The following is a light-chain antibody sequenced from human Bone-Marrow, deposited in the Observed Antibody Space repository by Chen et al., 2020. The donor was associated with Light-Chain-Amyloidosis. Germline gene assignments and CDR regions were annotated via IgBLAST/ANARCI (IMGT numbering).Light chain of an antibody. V-gene: IGLV2-14*01. J-gene: IGLJ1*01. Sequence: QSALTQPASVSGSPGQSITISCTGTSSDVGGDNHVSWYQQHPDKAPKLMIYEVTNRPSWVPDRFSGSKSDNTASLTISGLQTEDEADYCCSSYTITNTLVFGSGTRFTVL. CDR2: EVT. CDR1: SSDVGGDNH. CDR3: SSYTITNTLV.